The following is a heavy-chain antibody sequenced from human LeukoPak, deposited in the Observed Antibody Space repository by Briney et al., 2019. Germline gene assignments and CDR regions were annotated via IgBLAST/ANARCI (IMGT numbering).Heavy chain of an antibody. CDR2: IRFDGSNK. CDR3: AKVKPPDPGGPDY. J-gene: IGHJ4*02. Sequence: GGSLRLSCAASGFTFSSFDMHWVRQAPGGGLDWVSFIRFDGSNKFYADSVEGRFTISRDNSKNTLYLQMNSLRAEDTAVYYCAKVKPPDPGGPDYWGQGTLVTVSS. CDR1: GFTFSSFD. D-gene: IGHD4-23*01. V-gene: IGHV3-30*02.